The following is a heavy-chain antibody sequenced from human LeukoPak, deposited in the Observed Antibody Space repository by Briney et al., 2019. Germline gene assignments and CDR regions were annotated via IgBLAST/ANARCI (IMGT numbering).Heavy chain of an antibody. V-gene: IGHV1-46*01. J-gene: IGHJ6*02. D-gene: IGHD3-10*01. CDR3: ARHYGSGSPRDGMDV. Sequence: GASVKVSWKASGYTFASYYMHWVRQAPGQGLEWMGIINPSGGSTSYAQKFQGRVTMTRDTSTSTVYMELSSLRSEDTAVYYCARHYGSGSPRDGMDVWGQGTTVTVSS. CDR1: GYTFASYY. CDR2: INPSGGST.